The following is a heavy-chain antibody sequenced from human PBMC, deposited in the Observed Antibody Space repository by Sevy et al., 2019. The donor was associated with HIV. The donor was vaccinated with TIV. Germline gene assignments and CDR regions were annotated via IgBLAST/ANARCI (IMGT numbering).Heavy chain of an antibody. Sequence: GGSLRLSCAASGFTFSSYAMSWVRQAPKKGLEWVSTISASGGTTYYADSVKGRVIISRDNSKNTLYLQMNTLRAEDTAVYYCANQGHSSGWYYFDYWGQGTLVTVSS. V-gene: IGHV3-23*01. CDR3: ANQGHSSGWYYFDY. CDR2: ISASGGTT. D-gene: IGHD6-19*01. CDR1: GFTFSSYA. J-gene: IGHJ4*02.